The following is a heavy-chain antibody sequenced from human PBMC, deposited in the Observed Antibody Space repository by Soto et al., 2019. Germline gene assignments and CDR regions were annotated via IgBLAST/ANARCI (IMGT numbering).Heavy chain of an antibody. D-gene: IGHD2-15*01. CDR1: GYTFTSYD. CDR3: ARSPRSCGFDY. V-gene: IGHV1-8*01. Sequence: QVQLVQSGAEVKKPGASVKVSCKASGYTFTSYDINWVRRATGQGFEWMGWMNTNSGNTGYAQKFQGRYTITRDTCITTAYMELSSLRSEDTAVYYCARSPRSCGFDYWGQGTLVTVSS. J-gene: IGHJ4*02. CDR2: MNTNSGNT.